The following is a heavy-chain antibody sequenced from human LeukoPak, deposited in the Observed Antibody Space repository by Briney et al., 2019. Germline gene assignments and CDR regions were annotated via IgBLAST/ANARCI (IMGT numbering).Heavy chain of an antibody. CDR2: MNPSGST. J-gene: IGHJ6*03. Sequence: SETLSLTCAVYGGSFSGYYWTWLRQTPEKGLEWLGEMNPSGSTNYNPSLKSRVTISVDASKNQFSLELSSVTAADTAVYYCARVRQYVTMIVVVMTAVSYYLDVWGKGTTVTVS. D-gene: IGHD3-22*01. CDR1: GGSFSGYY. V-gene: IGHV4-34*01. CDR3: ARVRQYVTMIVVVMTAVSYYLDV.